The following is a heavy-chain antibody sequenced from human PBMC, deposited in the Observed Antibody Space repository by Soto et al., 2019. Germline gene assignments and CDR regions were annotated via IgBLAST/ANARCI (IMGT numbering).Heavy chain of an antibody. CDR3: ARSLITMVPGAD. D-gene: IGHD3-10*01. J-gene: IGHJ4*02. Sequence: SETLSLTCTVSGGSISSSSYYWGWIRQPPGKGLEWIGSIYYSGSTYYNPSLKSRVTISVDTSKNQFSLKLSSVTAADTAVYYCARSLITMVPGADWAQGTRVTVSS. CDR2: IYYSGST. CDR1: GGSISSSSYY. V-gene: IGHV4-39*01.